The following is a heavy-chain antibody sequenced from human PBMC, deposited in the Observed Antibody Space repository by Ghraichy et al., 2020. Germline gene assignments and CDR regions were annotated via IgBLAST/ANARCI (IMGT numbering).Heavy chain of an antibody. Sequence: GESLNISCKASGYDFTTYWIAWVRQIPGKGLEWMGIMYPEDSSITYSPSFQGQVTISADKSTSTAYLQWSSLKASDSAIYYCARSYIMDIWGQGTTVTVSS. V-gene: IGHV5-51*01. CDR3: ARSYIMDI. J-gene: IGHJ6*02. CDR2: MYPEDSSI. CDR1: GYDFTTYW. D-gene: IGHD3-10*01.